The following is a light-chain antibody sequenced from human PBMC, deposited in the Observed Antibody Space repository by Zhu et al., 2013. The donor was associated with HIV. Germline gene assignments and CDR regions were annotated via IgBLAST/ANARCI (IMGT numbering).Light chain of an antibody. J-gene: IGLJ3*02. Sequence: QSVLTQPPSVSGAPGQRVTISCTGSRSNIGAGYDVHWYQQVPGRAPKLLIYANTNRPSGVPDRFSGSTSGTSASLAVTGLQAEDEADYFCHSYDSDLSGWLFGGGTKLTVL. CDR1: RSNIGAGYD. CDR3: HSYDSDLSGWL. CDR2: ANT. V-gene: IGLV1-40*01.